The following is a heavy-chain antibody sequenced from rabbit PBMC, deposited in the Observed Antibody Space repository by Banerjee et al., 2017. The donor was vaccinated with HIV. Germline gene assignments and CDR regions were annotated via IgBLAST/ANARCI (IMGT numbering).Heavy chain of an antibody. CDR3: ARDTVAGDGFTFDL. D-gene: IGHD2-1*01. CDR1: GFSFSSSYY. V-gene: IGHV1S40*01. Sequence: QSLEESGGDLVKPEGSLTLTCTASGFSFSSSYYICWVRQAPRKGLEWIACIYGGSSGSTYYASWAKGRFTISKTSSTTVTLQMTSLTAADTATYFCARDTVAGDGFTFDLWGQGTLV. J-gene: IGHJ4*01. CDR2: IYGGSSGST.